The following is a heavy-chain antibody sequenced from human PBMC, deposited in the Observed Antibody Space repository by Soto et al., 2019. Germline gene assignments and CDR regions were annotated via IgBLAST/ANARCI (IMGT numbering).Heavy chain of an antibody. J-gene: IGHJ6*02. V-gene: IGHV3-48*02. D-gene: IGHD2-2*02. CDR2: ISSSSSTI. CDR3: ARDFVVVPAAISVLGYYYGMDV. Sequence: PGGSLRLSCAASGFTFSSYSMNWVRQAPGKGLEWVSYISSSSSTIYYADSVKGRFTISRDNAKSSLYLQMNSLRDEDTAAYYCARDFVVVPAAISVLGYYYGMDVWGQGTTVTVSS. CDR1: GFTFSSYS.